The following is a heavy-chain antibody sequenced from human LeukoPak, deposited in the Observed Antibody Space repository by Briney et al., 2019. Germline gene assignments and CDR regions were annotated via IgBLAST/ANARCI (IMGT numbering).Heavy chain of an antibody. V-gene: IGHV3-23*01. J-gene: IGHJ4*02. D-gene: IGHD6-6*01. CDR3: AKGSSSSRPYYFDY. CDR1: GFSFSTYA. Sequence: GGSLRLSCAASGFSFSTYAMTWVRQAPGEGLEWVSAITGSGGSTYHADSVKGRFTISRDNSKNTLFLQMNSLRVEDTAVYYCAKGSSSSRPYYFDYWCQGTLVTVSS. CDR2: ITGSGGST.